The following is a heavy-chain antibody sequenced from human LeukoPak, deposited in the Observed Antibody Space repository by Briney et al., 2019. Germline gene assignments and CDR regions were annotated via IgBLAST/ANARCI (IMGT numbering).Heavy chain of an antibody. CDR3: ARFPIRYDILTGSAYYFDY. D-gene: IGHD3-9*01. CDR2: ISAYNGNT. J-gene: IGHJ4*02. V-gene: IGHV1-18*04. CDR1: GYTFTSYG. Sequence: EASVKVYCKASGYTFTSYGISWVRQAPGQGLDLMGWISAYNGNTNYVKKIQGRITMTTDTSPSTAYMELRSLRSDDTAVYYCARFPIRYDILTGSAYYFDYWGQGTLVTVSS.